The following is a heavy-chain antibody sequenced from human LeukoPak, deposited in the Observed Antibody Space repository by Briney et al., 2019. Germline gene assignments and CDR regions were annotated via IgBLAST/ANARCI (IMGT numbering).Heavy chain of an antibody. V-gene: IGHV1-69*01. CDR3: AKAVVGATTVDAFDI. Sequence: GSSVKVSCKASGGTFSSYAINWVRQAPGQGLEWMGGIIPIFGTANYAQKFQGRVTITADESTSTAYMELSSLGSEDTAVYYCAKAVVGATTVDAFDIWGQGTMVTVSS. CDR1: GGTFSSYA. D-gene: IGHD1-26*01. CDR2: IIPIFGTA. J-gene: IGHJ3*02.